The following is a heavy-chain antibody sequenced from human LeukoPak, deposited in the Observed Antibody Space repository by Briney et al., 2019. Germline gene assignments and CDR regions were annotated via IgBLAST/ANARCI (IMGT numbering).Heavy chain of an antibody. Sequence: PGGSLRLSCAASGFTFSNYGMHWVRQAPGKGLEWVAVISYDGSNKYYADSVKGRFTISRDNSKNTLYLQMNSLRPEDTAVYYCAKDGGTGSDAFDIWGQGTMVTVSS. V-gene: IGHV3-30*18. J-gene: IGHJ3*02. D-gene: IGHD1-26*01. CDR2: ISYDGSNK. CDR1: GFTFSNYG. CDR3: AKDGGTGSDAFDI.